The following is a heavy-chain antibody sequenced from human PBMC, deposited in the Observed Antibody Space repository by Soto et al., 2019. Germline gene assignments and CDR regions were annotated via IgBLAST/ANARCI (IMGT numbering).Heavy chain of an antibody. Sequence: SETLSLTCAVSGYSISSGYYWGWIRQPPGKGLEWIGSIYHSGSTYYNPSLKSRVTISVDTSKNQFSLKLSSVTAADTAVYYCARMSYYDYVWGSYRYTTFDYWGQGTLVTVS. J-gene: IGHJ4*02. CDR1: GYSISSGYY. V-gene: IGHV4-38-2*01. D-gene: IGHD3-16*02. CDR3: ARMSYYDYVWGSYRYTTFDY. CDR2: IYHSGST.